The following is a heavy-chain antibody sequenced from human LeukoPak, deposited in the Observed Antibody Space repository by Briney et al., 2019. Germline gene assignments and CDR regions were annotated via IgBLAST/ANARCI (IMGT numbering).Heavy chain of an antibody. CDR3: ATDLSAPYSSPGY. J-gene: IGHJ4*02. Sequence: ASVKVSYKASGYTLTELSMHWVRQAPGKGLEWMGGFDPEDGETIYAQKFQGRVTMTEDTSTDTAYMELSSLRSEDTAVYYCATDLSAPYSSPGYWGQGTLVTVSS. CDR1: GYTLTELS. D-gene: IGHD6-13*01. V-gene: IGHV1-24*01. CDR2: FDPEDGET.